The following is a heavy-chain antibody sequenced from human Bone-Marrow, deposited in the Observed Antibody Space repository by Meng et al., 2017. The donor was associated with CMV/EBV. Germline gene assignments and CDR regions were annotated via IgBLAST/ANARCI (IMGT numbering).Heavy chain of an antibody. J-gene: IGHJ5*02. Sequence: VSGDSISSVGYYWSWIRQHPGKGLEWIGYIYYSGSTYYNPSLKSRVTISGDTSNNQVSLKLTSVTAADTALYYCARAQDAYNWSDPWGQGTLVTVSS. V-gene: IGHV4-31*02. CDR2: IYYSGST. CDR3: ARAQDAYNWSDP. D-gene: IGHD2-15*01. CDR1: GDSISSVGYY.